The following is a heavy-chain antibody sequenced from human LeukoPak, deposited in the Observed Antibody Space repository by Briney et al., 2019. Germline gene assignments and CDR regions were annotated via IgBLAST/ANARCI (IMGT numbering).Heavy chain of an antibody. Sequence: SETLSLTCAVYGGSFSGYYWSWIRQPPGKGLEWIGEINHGGSTNYNPSLKSRVTISVDTSKNQFSLKLSSVTAADTAVYYCARGRGVVATITGGVQVYFDYWGQGTLVTVSS. D-gene: IGHD5-12*01. V-gene: IGHV4-34*01. CDR3: ARGRGVVATITGGVQVYFDY. CDR2: INHGGST. CDR1: GGSFSGYY. J-gene: IGHJ4*02.